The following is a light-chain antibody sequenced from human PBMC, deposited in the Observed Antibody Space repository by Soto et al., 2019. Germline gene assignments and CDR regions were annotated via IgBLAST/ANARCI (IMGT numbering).Light chain of an antibody. CDR1: SSDVGGYNY. Sequence: SALTQPASVSGAPGQSITISCTGTSSDVGGYNYVSWYQQHPGKAPKLLIFDVSDRPLGVSNRFSGSKSGNTASLTVSGLQAEDEADYYCSSYTSSDTEVFGTGTKLTVL. CDR2: DVS. V-gene: IGLV2-14*01. J-gene: IGLJ1*01. CDR3: SSYTSSDTEV.